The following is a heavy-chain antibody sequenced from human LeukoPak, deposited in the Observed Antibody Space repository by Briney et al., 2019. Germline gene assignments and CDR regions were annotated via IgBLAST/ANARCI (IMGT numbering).Heavy chain of an antibody. D-gene: IGHD2-15*01. V-gene: IGHV4-4*07. Sequence: SETLSLTCSVSGGSISSYHWSWIRQPAGKGLEWIGRIYTAGSPNYNPSLKSRVTMSVDTSKNQFSLKLSSVTAADTAVYYCAREREVGTGGWFDPWGQGTLVTVSS. CDR2: IYTAGSP. CDR1: GGSISSYH. CDR3: AREREVGTGGWFDP. J-gene: IGHJ5*02.